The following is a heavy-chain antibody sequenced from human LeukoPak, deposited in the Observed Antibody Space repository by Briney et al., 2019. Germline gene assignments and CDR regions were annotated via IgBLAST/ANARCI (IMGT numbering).Heavy chain of an antibody. Sequence: GGSLRLSCTASGFTFGDYVMSWVRQAPGKGLEWVGFIRSKAYGGTTKNAASVKGRFTISRDDSRSIAYLQMNSLKTEDTAVYYCTRRYNYDSSGYYYVRDAFDIWGQGTMVTVPS. V-gene: IGHV3-49*04. J-gene: IGHJ3*02. CDR1: GFTFGDYV. CDR2: IRSKAYGGTT. D-gene: IGHD3-22*01. CDR3: TRRYNYDSSGYYYVRDAFDI.